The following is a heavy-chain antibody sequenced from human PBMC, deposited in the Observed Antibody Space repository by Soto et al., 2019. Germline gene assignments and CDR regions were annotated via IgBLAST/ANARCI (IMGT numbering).Heavy chain of an antibody. D-gene: IGHD3-10*01. CDR2: MNPNSGNT. J-gene: IGHJ4*02. CDR1: GYTFTSYD. CDR3: ARHPAYYYGSGRLRGFGY. Sequence: ASVKVSCKASGYTFTSYDINWVRQATGQGLEWMGWMNPNSGNTGYAQKFQGRVTMTRNTSISTAYMELSSLRSEDTAVYYCARHPAYYYGSGRLRGFGYWGQGTLVTVSS. V-gene: IGHV1-8*01.